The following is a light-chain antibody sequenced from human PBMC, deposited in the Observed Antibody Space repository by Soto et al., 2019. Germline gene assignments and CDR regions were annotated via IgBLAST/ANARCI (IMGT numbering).Light chain of an antibody. CDR2: GAS. J-gene: IGKJ1*01. CDR1: QSVSSN. Sequence: EIAMTQSPATLSVSPGERATLSCRASQSVSSNLAWYQQKPGQAPRLLIYGASTRATGIPARFSGSGSGTEFTLTISSLQSGDFAVYYCQQYNDWPRTFGLGTTVEIK. V-gene: IGKV3-15*01. CDR3: QQYNDWPRT.